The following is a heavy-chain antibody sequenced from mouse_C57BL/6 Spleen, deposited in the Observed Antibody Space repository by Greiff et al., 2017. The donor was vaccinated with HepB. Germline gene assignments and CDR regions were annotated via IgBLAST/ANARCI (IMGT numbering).Heavy chain of an antibody. CDR3: ARCYGYGGDFDY. V-gene: IGHV5-17*01. Sequence: EVQVVESGGGLVKPGGSLKLSCAASGFTFSDYGMHWVRQAPEQGLEWVAYISSGSSTIYYADTVKGRFTISRDNAKNTLFLQMTSLRSEDTAMYDCARCYGYGGDFDYWGQGTTLTVSS. D-gene: IGHD2-2*01. CDR1: GFTFSDYG. CDR2: ISSGSSTI. J-gene: IGHJ2*01.